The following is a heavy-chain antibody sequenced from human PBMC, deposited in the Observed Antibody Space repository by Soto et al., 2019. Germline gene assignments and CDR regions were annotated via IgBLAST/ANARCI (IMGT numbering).Heavy chain of an antibody. D-gene: IGHD2-15*01. Sequence: SETLSLTCSVSGYSVTRREYYWAWIRQPPGEGLEWMGSMFYSGLTYYNPSLKSRVTLSVDTSKNQFSVRLNSVTAAATAVYYCAPLSVSLSGPYGIHVWGQGTTVTVSS. J-gene: IGHJ6*02. V-gene: IGHV4-39*01. CDR1: GYSVTRREYY. CDR3: APLSVSLSGPYGIHV. CDR2: MFYSGLT.